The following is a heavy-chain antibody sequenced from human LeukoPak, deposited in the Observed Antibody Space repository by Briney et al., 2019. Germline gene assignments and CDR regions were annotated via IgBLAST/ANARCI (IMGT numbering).Heavy chain of an antibody. CDR1: GGSFSGYY. CDR2: INHSGST. J-gene: IGHJ4*02. V-gene: IGHV4-34*01. CDR3: ARVLLLWFGESGFDY. D-gene: IGHD3-10*01. Sequence: SETLSLTCAVYGGSFSGYYWSWIRQPPGKGLEWIGEINHSGSTNYNPSLKSRVTISVDTSKNQFSLKLSSVTAADTAVYYCARVLLLWFGESGFDYWGQGTLVTVSS.